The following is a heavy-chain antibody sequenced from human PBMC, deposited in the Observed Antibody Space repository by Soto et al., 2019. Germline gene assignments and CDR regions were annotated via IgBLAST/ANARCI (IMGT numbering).Heavy chain of an antibody. V-gene: IGHV1-69*01. CDR1: GGTFSSYA. CDR2: IIPIFGTA. J-gene: IGHJ3*02. Sequence: QVQLVQSGAEVKKPGSSVKVSCKASGGTFSSYAISWVRQAPGQGLERMGGIIPIFGTANYAQKFQGRVTITADESTSTAYMELSSLRSEDTAVYYCAREPRYYDSSGYFSAFDIWGQGTMVTVSS. CDR3: AREPRYYDSSGYFSAFDI. D-gene: IGHD3-22*01.